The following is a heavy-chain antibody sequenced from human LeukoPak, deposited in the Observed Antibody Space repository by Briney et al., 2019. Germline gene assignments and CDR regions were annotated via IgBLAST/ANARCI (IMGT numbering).Heavy chain of an antibody. CDR3: ARTTASGYSGYDPLDY. J-gene: IGHJ4*02. CDR1: GVSISSYY. CDR2: IYTSGST. Sequence: SETLSLTCTVSGVSISSYYWSWIRQPAGKGLEWIGRIYTSGSTNYNPSLKSRVTISVDTSKKQFSLKLSSVTAADTAVYYCARTTASGYSGYDPLDYWGQGTLVTVSS. D-gene: IGHD5-12*01. V-gene: IGHV4-4*07.